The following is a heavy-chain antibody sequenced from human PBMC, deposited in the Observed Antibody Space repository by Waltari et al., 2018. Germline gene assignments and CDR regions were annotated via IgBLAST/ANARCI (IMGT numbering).Heavy chain of an antibody. V-gene: IGHV4-38-2*02. CDR2: IYHSGST. CDR1: GYSISSGYY. J-gene: IGHJ3*02. CDR3: AGPTVTYAFDI. D-gene: IGHD4-17*01. Sequence: QVQLQESGPGLVKPSETLSLTCTVSGYSISSGYYWGWIRQPPGKGLEWIGSIYHSGSTYYNPSLKSRVTISVDTSKNQFSLKLSSVTAADTAVYYCAGPTVTYAFDIWGQGTMVTVSS.